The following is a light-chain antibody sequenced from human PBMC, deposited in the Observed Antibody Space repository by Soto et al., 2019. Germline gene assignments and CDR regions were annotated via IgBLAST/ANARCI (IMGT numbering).Light chain of an antibody. CDR2: GNS. CDR3: QSYDSSLSGSYV. CDR1: SSNIGAGYD. V-gene: IGLV1-40*01. Sequence: QAVLTQPPSVSGAPGQRVTISCTGSSSNIGAGYDVHWYQPLPGTAPKLLIYGNSNRPSGVPDRFSGSKSGTSASLAITGLQAEDEADYYCQSYDSSLSGSYVFGTGTKVTVL. J-gene: IGLJ1*01.